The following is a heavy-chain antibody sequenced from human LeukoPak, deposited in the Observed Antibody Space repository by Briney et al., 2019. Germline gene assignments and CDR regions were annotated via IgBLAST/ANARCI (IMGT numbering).Heavy chain of an antibody. Sequence: ASVKVSCKASGYTFTGYYMHWVRQAPGQGLEWMGWINPNSGGTNYAQKFQGRVTMTRDTSISTAYMELSRLRSDDTAVYYCASQRWFGELWWFDPWGQGTLVTVSS. J-gene: IGHJ5*02. CDR1: GYTFTGYY. V-gene: IGHV1-2*02. CDR3: ASQRWFGELWWFDP. CDR2: INPNSGGT. D-gene: IGHD3-10*01.